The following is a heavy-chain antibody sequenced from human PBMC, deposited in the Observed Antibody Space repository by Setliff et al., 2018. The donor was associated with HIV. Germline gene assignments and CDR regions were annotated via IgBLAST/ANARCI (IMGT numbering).Heavy chain of an antibody. CDR1: GGTFSSYA. Sequence: ASVKVSCKASGGTFSSYAISWVRQAPGQGLEWMGGIIPIFGTANYAQKFQGRVTITADESTSAAYMELSSLRSEDTAVYYCARAHGYSSSWYEDAFDIWGQGTMVTVSS. CDR3: ARAHGYSSSWYEDAFDI. V-gene: IGHV1-69*13. D-gene: IGHD6-13*01. CDR2: IIPIFGTA. J-gene: IGHJ3*02.